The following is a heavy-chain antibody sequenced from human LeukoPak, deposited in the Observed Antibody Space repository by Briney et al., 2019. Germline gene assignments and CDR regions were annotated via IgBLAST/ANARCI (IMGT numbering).Heavy chain of an antibody. CDR1: GFIFDDYG. Sequence: GGSLRLSCAAFGFIFDDYGMSWVRQAPGKGLEWVSGINWNGGSTGYADSVKGRFTISRDNAKNSLYLQMNSLRAEDTAVYYCATDTQVGATSYWGQGTLVTVSS. J-gene: IGHJ4*02. CDR2: INWNGGST. V-gene: IGHV3-20*04. D-gene: IGHD1-26*01. CDR3: ATDTQVGATSY.